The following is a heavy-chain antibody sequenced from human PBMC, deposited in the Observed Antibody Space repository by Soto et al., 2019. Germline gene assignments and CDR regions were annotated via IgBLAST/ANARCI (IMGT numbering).Heavy chain of an antibody. V-gene: IGHV4-31*03. CDR1: GGSISSGGYY. Sequence: PSETLSLTCTVSGGSISSGGYYWSWIRQHPGKGLEWIGYIYYSGSTYYNPSLKSRVTISVDTSKNQFSLKLSSVTAADTAVYYYARYYYGSGSPSPRVYYGMDVWGQGTMVTVSS. CDR2: IYYSGST. CDR3: ARYYYGSGSPSPRVYYGMDV. D-gene: IGHD3-10*01. J-gene: IGHJ6*02.